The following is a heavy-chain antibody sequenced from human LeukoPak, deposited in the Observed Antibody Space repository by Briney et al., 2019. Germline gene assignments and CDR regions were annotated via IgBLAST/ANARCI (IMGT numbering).Heavy chain of an antibody. J-gene: IGHJ4*02. CDR1: GFTFSSYE. V-gene: IGHV3-48*03. CDR2: ISSSGSTI. CDR3: AKGAMAVAATGRLDY. Sequence: GGSLRLSCAASGFTFSSYEMNWVRQAPGKGLERVSYISSSGSTIYYADSVKGRFTISRDTSKNTLYLQMNSLRAEDAAVYYCAKGAMAVAATGRLDYWGLGTLVTVSS. D-gene: IGHD6-19*01.